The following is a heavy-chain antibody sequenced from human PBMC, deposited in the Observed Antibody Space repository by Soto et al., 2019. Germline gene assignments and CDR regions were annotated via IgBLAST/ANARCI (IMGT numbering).Heavy chain of an antibody. CDR1: GYTFTSYA. CDR3: ARVGDRWFGELLYTNFDY. V-gene: IGHV1-3*01. CDR2: INAGNGNT. D-gene: IGHD3-10*01. Sequence: VSCKASGYTFTSYAMHWVRQAPGQRLEWMGWINAGNGNTKYSQKFQGRVTITRDTSAITAYMELSSLRSEDTAVYYCARVGDRWFGELLYTNFDYWGQGTLVTVSS. J-gene: IGHJ4*02.